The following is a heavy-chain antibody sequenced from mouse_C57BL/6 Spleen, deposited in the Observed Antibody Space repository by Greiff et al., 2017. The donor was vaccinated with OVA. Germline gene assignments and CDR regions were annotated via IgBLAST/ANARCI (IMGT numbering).Heavy chain of an antibody. D-gene: IGHD1-1*01. V-gene: IGHV1-15*01. Sequence: QVQLQQSGAELVRPGASVTLSCKASGYTFTDYEMHWVKQTPVHGLEWIGAIDPETGGTAYNQKFKGKAILTADKSSSTAYMELRSLTSEDSAVYYCTRSTTVVFDYWGQGTTLTVSS. CDR2: IDPETGGT. J-gene: IGHJ2*01. CDR3: TRSTTVVFDY. CDR1: GYTFTDYE.